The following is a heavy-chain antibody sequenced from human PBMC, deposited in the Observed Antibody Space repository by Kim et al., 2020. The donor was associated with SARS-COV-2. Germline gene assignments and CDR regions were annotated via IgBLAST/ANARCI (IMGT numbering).Heavy chain of an antibody. CDR2: ISWNSVSI. Sequence: GGSLRLSCAASGFTFDDYAMHWVRQAPGKGLEWVSGISWNSVSIGYADSVKGRFTISRDNAKNSLYLQMNSLRAEDTALYYCAKDYSSSWLENWFDPWGQGTLVTVSS. CDR1: GFTFDDYA. CDR3: AKDYSSSWLENWFDP. J-gene: IGHJ5*02. V-gene: IGHV3-9*01. D-gene: IGHD6-13*01.